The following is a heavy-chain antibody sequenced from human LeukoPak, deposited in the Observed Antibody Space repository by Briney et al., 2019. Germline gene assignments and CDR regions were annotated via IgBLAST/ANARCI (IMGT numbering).Heavy chain of an antibody. CDR2: ISYDGSNK. CDR3: VREISAAGYFDC. J-gene: IGHJ4*02. Sequence: PGGSLRLSCAASGFTFSSYAMHWVRQAPGKGLEWVAVISYDGSNKYYADSVKGRFTISRDNSKNTLYLQMYSLRAEDTAIYYCVREISAAGYFDCWGQGTQVTVSS. V-gene: IGHV3-30-3*01. D-gene: IGHD6-13*01. CDR1: GFTFSSYA.